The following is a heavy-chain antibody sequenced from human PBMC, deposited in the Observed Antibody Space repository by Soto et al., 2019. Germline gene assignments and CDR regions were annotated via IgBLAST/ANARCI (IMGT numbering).Heavy chain of an antibody. D-gene: IGHD3-3*01. J-gene: IGHJ3*02. V-gene: IGHV3-21*01. Sequence: LRLSCAASGFTFSSYSMNWVRQAPGKGLEWVSSISSSSSYIYYADSVKGRFTISRDNAKNSLYLQMNSLRAEDTAVYYRARVIVGPLKTIFGVVRGFDIWGQGTMVTVSS. CDR3: ARVIVGPLKTIFGVVRGFDI. CDR2: ISSSSSYI. CDR1: GFTFSSYS.